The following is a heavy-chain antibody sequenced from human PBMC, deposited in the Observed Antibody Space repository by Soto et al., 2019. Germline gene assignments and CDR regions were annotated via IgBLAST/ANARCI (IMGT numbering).Heavy chain of an antibody. V-gene: IGHV3-53*02. D-gene: IGHD3-10*01. CDR3: ASEGSPYGLDY. J-gene: IGHJ4*02. Sequence: EVQLVETGGGLIQPGGSLSLSCAASGFTVSSKYVHWVRQAPGKGLEWVPLTYTGGNTYYADSVKGRFTVSRDNSKNTLYLHMNSLSAEDTAVYYCASEGSPYGLDYWGQGSLVTISS. CDR1: GFTVSSKY. CDR2: TYTGGNT.